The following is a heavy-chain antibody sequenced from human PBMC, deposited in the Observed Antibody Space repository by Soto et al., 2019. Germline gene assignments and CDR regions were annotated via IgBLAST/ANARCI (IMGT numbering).Heavy chain of an antibody. V-gene: IGHV1-69*06. Sequence: SGEVSCKASGGTFLSYAISWLRQPPVQVLEWMGGIIPIFGTANYAQKFQGRVTITADKSTSTAYMELSSLRSEDTAVYYCARGCSSTSCPYYYYYGMDVWGQGTTVTVSS. CDR1: GGTFLSYA. CDR3: ARGCSSTSCPYYYYYGMDV. J-gene: IGHJ6*02. D-gene: IGHD2-2*01. CDR2: IIPIFGTA.